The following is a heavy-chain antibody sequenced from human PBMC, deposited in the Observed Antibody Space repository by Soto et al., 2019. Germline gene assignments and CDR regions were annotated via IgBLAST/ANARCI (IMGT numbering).Heavy chain of an antibody. D-gene: IGHD3-22*01. J-gene: IGHJ4*02. CDR2: ISSSSSYI. CDR1: GFTFSSYS. CDR3: ARGRRARPYYYDSSGFLAH. Sequence: PGGSLRLSCAASGFTFSSYSMNWVRQAPGKGLEWVSSISSSSSYIYYADSVKGRFTISRDNAKNSLYLQMNSLRAEDTAVYYCARGRRARPYYYDSSGFLAHWGQGTLVTVSS. V-gene: IGHV3-21*01.